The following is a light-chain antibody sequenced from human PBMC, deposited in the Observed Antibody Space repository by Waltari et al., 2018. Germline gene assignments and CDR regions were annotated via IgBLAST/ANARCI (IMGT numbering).Light chain of an antibody. J-gene: IGLJ2*01. V-gene: IGLV1-44*01. CDR3: SSWDQSLHGPGL. CDR1: FSNIGSNV. CDR2: SHH. Sequence: QSVLTQPPSESGTLGQRVTISCSGTFSNIGSNVVSWYQLVPGTAPRLIIPSHHQRPSGVPDLFSGSKSGPLASLAISGLQPADEADDFCSSWDQSLHGPGLFAGGTKLTAL.